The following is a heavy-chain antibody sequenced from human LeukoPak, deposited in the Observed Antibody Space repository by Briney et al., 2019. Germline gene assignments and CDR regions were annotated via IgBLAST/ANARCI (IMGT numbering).Heavy chain of an antibody. J-gene: IGHJ2*01. D-gene: IGHD5-12*01. V-gene: IGHV1-18*01. CDR2: ISAYNGNT. Sequence: ASVKVSCKASGGSFSSYVITWVRQAPGQGLEWMGWISAYNGNTNYAQKLQGRVTMTTDTSTSTAYMELRSLRSDDTAVYYCATSGYSGSGKNWYFDLWGRGTLVTVSS. CDR3: ATSGYSGSGKNWYFDL. CDR1: GGSFSSYV.